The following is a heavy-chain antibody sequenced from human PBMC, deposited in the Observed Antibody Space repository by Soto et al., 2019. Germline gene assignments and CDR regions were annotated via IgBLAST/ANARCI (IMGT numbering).Heavy chain of an antibody. Sequence: EVQLLESGGGLVQPGGSLRLSCAASGFTFSSYAMSWVRQAPGKGLEWVSAISGSGGSTYYADSVKGRFTISRDNSKNXPXXHMNRLRAEDTAVYYCQNPRLLKWVTQGPHYAFAFWGQGRMVTVSS. CDR1: GFTFSSYA. CDR2: ISGSGGST. J-gene: IGHJ3*01. CDR3: QNPRLLKWVTQGPHYAFAF. D-gene: IGHD2-21*02. V-gene: IGHV3-23*01.